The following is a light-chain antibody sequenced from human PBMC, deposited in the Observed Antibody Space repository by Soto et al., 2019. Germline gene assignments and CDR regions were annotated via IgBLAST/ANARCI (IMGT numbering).Light chain of an antibody. V-gene: IGLV1-36*01. CDR1: SSNIGSNA. CDR3: AAWDHSLNGHV. CDR2: YDD. J-gene: IGLJ1*01. Sequence: QAVMTQPPSVSEAPGQRVTISCSGSSSNIGSNAVNWYQHVPGKAPKLLIYYDDLLSSGVPVRFSGSKSGISASLAISGLQSEDEGDYYCAAWDHSLNGHVFGSGTKVTVL.